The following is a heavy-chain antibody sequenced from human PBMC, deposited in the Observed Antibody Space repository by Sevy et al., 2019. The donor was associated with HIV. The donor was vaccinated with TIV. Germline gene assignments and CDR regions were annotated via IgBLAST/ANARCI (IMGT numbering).Heavy chain of an antibody. V-gene: IGHV3-21*01. Sequence: GGSLRLSCAASGFTFSSYSMNWVRQAPGKGLEWVSSISSSSSYIYYADSVKGRFTISRDNAKNSLYLQMNSLRAEDTAVYYCARDQASSGCVAFDIWGQGTMVTVSS. CDR1: GFTFSSYS. D-gene: IGHD6-19*01. CDR2: ISSSSSYI. CDR3: ARDQASSGCVAFDI. J-gene: IGHJ3*02.